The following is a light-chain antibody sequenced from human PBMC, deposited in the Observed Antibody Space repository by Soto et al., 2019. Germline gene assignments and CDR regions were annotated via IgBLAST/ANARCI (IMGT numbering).Light chain of an antibody. Sequence: DIQMTQSPSSLSASIGDRVTITCQASQDVKHYLNWYQQKPGKAPRLLIYDVSRLESGVPSRFSGSGSGTLFTFTITSLQPEDFATYYCQQYNRYVTFGQGTKVDIK. J-gene: IGKJ1*01. CDR1: QDVKHY. V-gene: IGKV1-33*01. CDR3: QQYNRYVT. CDR2: DVS.